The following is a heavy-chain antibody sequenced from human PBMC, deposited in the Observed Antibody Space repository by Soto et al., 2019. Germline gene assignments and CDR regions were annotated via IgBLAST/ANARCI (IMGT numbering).Heavy chain of an antibody. V-gene: IGHV3-33*01. CDR2: IWYDGSNK. Sequence: PGGSLRLSCAASGFTFSSYGMHWVRQAPGKGLEWVAVIWYDGSNKYYADSVKGRFTISRDNSKNTLYLQMNSLRAEDTAVYYCARGCSSTSCYLDAFDIWGQGTMVTVSS. J-gene: IGHJ3*02. D-gene: IGHD2-2*01. CDR3: ARGCSSTSCYLDAFDI. CDR1: GFTFSSYG.